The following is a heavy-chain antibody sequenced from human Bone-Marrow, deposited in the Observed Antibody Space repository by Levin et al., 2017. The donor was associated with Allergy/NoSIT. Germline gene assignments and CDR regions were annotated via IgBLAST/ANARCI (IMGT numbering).Heavy chain of an antibody. V-gene: IGHV3-33*01. CDR3: ARDELPQHQPRALYGY. J-gene: IGHJ4*02. D-gene: IGHD2-2*01. CDR2: IWYDGSNK. Sequence: GGSLRLSCAASGFTFSSYGMHWVRQAPGKGLEWVAVIWYDGSNKYYADSVKGRFTISRDNSKNTLYLQMNSLRAEDTAVYYCARDELPQHQPRALYGYWGQGTLVTVSS. CDR1: GFTFSSYG.